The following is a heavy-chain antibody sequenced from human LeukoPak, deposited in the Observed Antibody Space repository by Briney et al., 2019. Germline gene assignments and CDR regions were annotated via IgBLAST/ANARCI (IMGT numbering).Heavy chain of an antibody. V-gene: IGHV5-51*01. CDR3: ARHPLTDDAFDI. CDR2: IYPGVSDT. J-gene: IGHJ3*02. CDR1: GYNFTSYW. D-gene: IGHD3-9*01. Sequence: GESLKISCKGSGYNFTSYWIGWVRQMPGKGLGWMGIIYPGVSDTRYSPSFQGQVTISADKSISTAYLQWSSLKASDTAIYYCARHPLTDDAFDIWGQGTMVTVSS.